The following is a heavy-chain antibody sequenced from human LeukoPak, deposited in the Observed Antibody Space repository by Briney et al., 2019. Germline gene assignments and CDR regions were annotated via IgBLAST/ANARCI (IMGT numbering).Heavy chain of an antibody. V-gene: IGHV1-18*01. D-gene: IGHD6-19*01. CDR2: ISAYNGNT. CDR3: ARTRYSSGLYYFDY. Sequence: GASVTVSCKASGYTFTSYGISWVRQAPGQGGEGMGWISAYNGNTNYAQKLQGRVTMTTHTSASTAYIELRSLRSDDTAVYYCARTRYSSGLYYFDYWGQGTLVTASS. J-gene: IGHJ4*02. CDR1: GYTFTSYG.